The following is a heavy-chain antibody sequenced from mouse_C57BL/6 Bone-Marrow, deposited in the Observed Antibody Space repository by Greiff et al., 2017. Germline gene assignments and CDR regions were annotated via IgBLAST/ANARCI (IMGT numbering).Heavy chain of an antibody. CDR1: GFNIKDDY. CDR3: TLLWSFAY. D-gene: IGHD2-1*01. CDR2: IDPENGDT. Sequence: VQLQQSGAELVRPGASVKLSCTASGFNIKDDYMHWVKQRPEKGLEWTGWIDPENGDTEYASQFQGKATITADTSSNTAYLQLSSLTSEDTAVYYCTLLWSFAYWGQGTLVTVSA. V-gene: IGHV14-4*01. J-gene: IGHJ3*01.